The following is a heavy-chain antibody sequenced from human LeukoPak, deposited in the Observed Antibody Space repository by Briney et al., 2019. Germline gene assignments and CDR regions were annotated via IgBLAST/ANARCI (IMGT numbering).Heavy chain of an antibody. CDR3: AREYYRDYCYYMDV. V-gene: IGHV1-2*02. Sequence: ASVKVSCKASGYTFTGYYMHWVRQAPGQGLEWMGWINPNSRGTNYAQKLQGRVTMTTDTSTSTAYMELSRLRSDDTAVYYCAREYYRDYCYYMDVWGKGTTVTVSS. J-gene: IGHJ6*03. CDR1: GYTFTGYY. CDR2: INPNSRGT. D-gene: IGHD3-10*01.